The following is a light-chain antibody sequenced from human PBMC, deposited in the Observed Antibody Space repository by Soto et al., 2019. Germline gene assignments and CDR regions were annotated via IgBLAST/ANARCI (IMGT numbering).Light chain of an antibody. CDR1: SSDVGGYNY. CDR3: QSYDSSLSGGV. V-gene: IGLV2-14*03. J-gene: IGLJ1*01. CDR2: GVT. Sequence: QSVLTQPASVSGSPGQSITISCTGTSSDVGGYNYVSWYQHHPDKAPKLVIYGVTNRPSGVSYRFSGSKSGTSASLAITGLQAEDEADYYCQSYDSSLSGGVFGTGTKVTVL.